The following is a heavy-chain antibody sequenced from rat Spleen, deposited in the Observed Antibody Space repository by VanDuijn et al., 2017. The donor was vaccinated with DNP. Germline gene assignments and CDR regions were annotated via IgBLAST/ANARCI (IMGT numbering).Heavy chain of an antibody. CDR3: TRATGFDY. J-gene: IGHJ2*01. CDR1: GFTFSKYG. V-gene: IGHV5S13*01. Sequence: EVQLVESGGGLVQPGRSLKLSCGASGFTFSKYGMAWVRQAPTKGLEWFATISTNGGGTYYRDSVRGRFTISRDNAEDTLFLQMNSLRSEDTATYYCTRATGFDYWGQGVMVTVSS. CDR2: ISTNGGGT. D-gene: IGHD4-2*01.